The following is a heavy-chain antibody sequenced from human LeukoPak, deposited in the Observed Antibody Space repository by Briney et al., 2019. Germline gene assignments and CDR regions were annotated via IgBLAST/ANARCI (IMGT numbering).Heavy chain of an antibody. J-gene: IGHJ4*02. D-gene: IGHD3-22*01. V-gene: IGHV3-23*01. CDR2: ISGSGGST. Sequence: GASLRLSCAASGFTFSSYAMSWVRQAPGKGLEWVSAISGSGGSTYYADSVKGRFTISRDNSKNTLYLQMNSLRAEDTAVYYCAQRGDYYDSSGYVYWGQGTLVTVSS. CDR3: AQRGDYYDSSGYVY. CDR1: GFTFSSYA.